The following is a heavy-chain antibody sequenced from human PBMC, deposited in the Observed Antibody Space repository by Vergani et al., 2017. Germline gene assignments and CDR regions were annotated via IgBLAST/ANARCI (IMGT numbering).Heavy chain of an antibody. D-gene: IGHD4-17*01. CDR1: GYSFSSYW. CDR2: IYPGDSYT. CDR3: AXHLVDVETLDLETAVTTGNYFDY. Sequence: EVQLVQSGAEVKKPGESLKISCKGSGYSFSSYWIGWVRQMPGKGLAWMGSIYPGDSYTKYSPSFQGQGTISADKSISTAYLQWSSLKASDTAMYYCAXHLVDVETLDLETAVTTGNYFDYWGQGTLVTVSS. V-gene: IGHV5-51*01. J-gene: IGHJ4*02.